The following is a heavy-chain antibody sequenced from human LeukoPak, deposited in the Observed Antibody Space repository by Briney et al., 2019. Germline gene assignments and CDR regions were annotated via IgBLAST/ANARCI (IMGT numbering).Heavy chain of an antibody. D-gene: IGHD2-2*02. CDR1: GFTITSYG. CDR3: ARGWPIPATHPIDY. Sequence: GGSLRLSCAASGFTITSYGTRWVRQAPGKGLEWVAVIWYDGSNKYYADSVKGRFTISRDSSKNTLFLQMNSLRAEDTAVYYCARGWPIPATHPIDYWGQGALVTVSS. J-gene: IGHJ4*02. V-gene: IGHV3-33*08. CDR2: IWYDGSNK.